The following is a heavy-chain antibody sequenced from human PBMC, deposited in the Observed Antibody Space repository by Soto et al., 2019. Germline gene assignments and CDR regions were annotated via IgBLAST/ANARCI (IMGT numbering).Heavy chain of an antibody. V-gene: IGHV4-34*01. Sequence: SETLSLTCAVYGGSFIGYYWSWMRQPPGKGLEWIGEINHSGSTNYNPSLKSRVTISVDTSKNQFSLKLSSVTAADTAVYYCARGSPLDSSGYYFDYWGQGTLVTVSS. CDR3: ARGSPLDSSGYYFDY. CDR1: GGSFIGYY. CDR2: INHSGST. D-gene: IGHD3-22*01. J-gene: IGHJ4*02.